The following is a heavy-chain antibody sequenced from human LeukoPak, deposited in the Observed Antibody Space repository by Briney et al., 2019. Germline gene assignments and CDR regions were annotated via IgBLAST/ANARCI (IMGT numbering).Heavy chain of an antibody. V-gene: IGHV4-59*01. J-gene: IGHJ5*02. D-gene: IGHD6-19*01. CDR1: GGSISNFY. CDR3: ARARDITVAGTWGDNWFDP. Sequence: SETLSLTCTVSGGSISNFYWSWIRQSPGKGLEWIGYIHYRGSTNYNPSLKSRVTISVATSKSQFSLKLSSMTAADTAIYYCARARDITVAGTWGDNWFDPWGQGTLVTVSS. CDR2: IHYRGST.